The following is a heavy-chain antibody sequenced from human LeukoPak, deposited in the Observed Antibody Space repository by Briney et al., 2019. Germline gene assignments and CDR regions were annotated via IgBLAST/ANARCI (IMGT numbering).Heavy chain of an antibody. CDR1: GFTVSSNY. D-gene: IGHD3-3*01. CDR2: IYDIGSA. V-gene: IGHV3-53*01. CDR3: VRGSLASGVVVYYYYYLDV. Sequence: GGSLRLSCAASGFTVSSNYMSWVRQAPGTGLEWVSIIYDIGSAYYADSVKGRFTISRDNAKNSLYLQMNSLRAEDTAVYYCVRGSLASGVVVYYYYYLDVWGKGTTVTVSS. J-gene: IGHJ6*03.